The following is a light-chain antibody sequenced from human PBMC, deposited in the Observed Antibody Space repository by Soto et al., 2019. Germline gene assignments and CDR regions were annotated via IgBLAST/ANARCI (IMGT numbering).Light chain of an antibody. CDR1: SSDVGAYNY. Sequence: QSVVTQPASVSGSPGQSITISCTGTSSDVGAYNYVSWFQQHPGKAPTLIISEVSNRPSGVSNRFSGSKSGNAASLTISELQAEDEADYFCFSFTTDWTHVFGTGTKV. CDR2: EVS. V-gene: IGLV2-14*01. J-gene: IGLJ1*01. CDR3: FSFTTDWTHV.